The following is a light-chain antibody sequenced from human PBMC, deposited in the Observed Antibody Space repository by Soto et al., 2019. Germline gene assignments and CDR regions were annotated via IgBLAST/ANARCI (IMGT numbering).Light chain of an antibody. CDR3: QQYNSYLLT. J-gene: IGKJ3*01. CDR2: VAS. Sequence: DIQMTQSPSTLSASVGDRVTITCRASQSISRSLAWFKKNPGKAPNLLIYVASSLESGFPARFSSSGFGTEFTLSISSLQPDDFATYYCQQYNSYLLTFGPGTTVDIK. V-gene: IGKV1-5*01. CDR1: QSISRS.